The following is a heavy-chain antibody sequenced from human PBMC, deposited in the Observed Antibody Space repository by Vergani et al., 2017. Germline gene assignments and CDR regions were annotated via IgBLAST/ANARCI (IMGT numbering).Heavy chain of an antibody. CDR1: GGSFTSYY. Sequence: QVQLQQWGGGLLKPSETLSLTCVVTGGSFTSYYWTWIRQSPGEGLEWVGDIDNTGRPDYNPSLKSRLTMSVDKSRNQFSLTLTSVTATDTAICFCAIVHTETKCHLYYYYYMDVLGQGTAVTVS. D-gene: IGHD4-11*01. CDR2: IDNTGRP. CDR3: AIVHTETKCHLYYYYYMDV. J-gene: IGHJ6*03. V-gene: IGHV4-34*01.